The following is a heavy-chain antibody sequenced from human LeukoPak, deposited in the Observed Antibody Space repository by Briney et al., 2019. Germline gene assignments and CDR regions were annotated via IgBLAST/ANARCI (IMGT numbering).Heavy chain of an antibody. CDR2: IYFGGPT. V-gene: IGHV4-39*07. J-gene: IGHJ5*02. D-gene: IGHD2-2*02. CDR3: VAYTITLRCFVP. CDR1: DDSIRSISLY. Sequence: SETLSLTCTVSDDSIRSISLYWGWVRQPRGRGVGWIWTIYFGGPTYSTPSLESRVTMSLDTSKKQFSLRLRSVTAAHTAVCYCVAYTITLRCFVPWGQGTLVSVSS.